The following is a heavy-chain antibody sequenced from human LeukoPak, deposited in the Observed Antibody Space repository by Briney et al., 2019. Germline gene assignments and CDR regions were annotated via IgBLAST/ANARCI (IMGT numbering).Heavy chain of an antibody. J-gene: IGHJ4*02. CDR2: ISAYNGNT. V-gene: IGHV1-18*01. D-gene: IGHD6-19*01. Sequence: ASVKVSCKASGYTYTSHGISWVRQAPGQGLEWMGWISAYNGNTNYAQKLQGRVTMTTDTSTSTAYMELRSLRSDDTAVYYCARFPYSSGWYEKFDYWGQGTLVTVSS. CDR1: GYTYTSHG. CDR3: ARFPYSSGWYEKFDY.